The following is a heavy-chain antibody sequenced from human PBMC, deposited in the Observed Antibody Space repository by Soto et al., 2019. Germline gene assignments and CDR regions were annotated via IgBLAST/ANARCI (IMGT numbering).Heavy chain of an antibody. V-gene: IGHV3-30-3*01. CDR3: RHSSASRPDFAYNRDV. D-gene: IGHD6-6*01. CDR2: ISYDGSNK. Sequence: PGGSLRLSCAASGFTFSSYAMHWVRQAPGKGLEWVAVISYDGSNKYYADSVKGRFTISRDNSRGTLYLQMTSLRAEDTAIYYCRHSSASRPDFAYNRDVWGQGTTVTVSS. CDR1: GFTFSSYA. J-gene: IGHJ6*02.